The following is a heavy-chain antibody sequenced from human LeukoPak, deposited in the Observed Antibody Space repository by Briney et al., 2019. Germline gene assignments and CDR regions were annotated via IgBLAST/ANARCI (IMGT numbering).Heavy chain of an antibody. CDR1: GFTVSSNY. CDR2: ISSSSSTI. J-gene: IGHJ4*02. Sequence: PGGSLRLSCVVSGFTVSSNYMNWVRQAPGKGLEWVSYISSSSSTIYYADSVKGRFTISRDNAKNSLYLQMNSLRAEDTAVYYCASSSWQPNWGQGTLVTVSS. V-gene: IGHV3-48*04. D-gene: IGHD6-13*01. CDR3: ASSSWQPN.